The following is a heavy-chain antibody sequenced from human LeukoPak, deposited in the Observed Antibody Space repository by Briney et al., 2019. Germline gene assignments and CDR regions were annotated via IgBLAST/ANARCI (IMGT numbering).Heavy chain of an antibody. V-gene: IGHV5-51*01. D-gene: IGHD5-24*01. J-gene: IGHJ5*02. CDR1: GYSFTNYW. Sequence: GESLQISCKGSGYSFTNYWIGWVRQMPGKGLEWMGIIYPADSDTRYSPSFQGQVTISVDKSITTAYLRWSSLKASDTAMYYRARQGDGYINNYFDPWGQGTLVTVSS. CDR3: ARQGDGYINNYFDP. CDR2: IYPADSDT.